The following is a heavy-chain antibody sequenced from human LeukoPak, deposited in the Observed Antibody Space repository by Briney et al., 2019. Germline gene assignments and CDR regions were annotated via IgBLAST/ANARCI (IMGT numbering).Heavy chain of an antibody. Sequence: GGSLRLSCAASGFTFSSYGMHWVRQAPGKGLEWVAVISYDGSDMYYAASVKGRFTISRDTSKNTLYLQMNSLRAEDTAVYYCAKDSTDQYYFDAWGQGTLVTVSS. CDR3: AKDSTDQYYFDA. CDR1: GFTFSSYG. CDR2: ISYDGSDM. V-gene: IGHV3-30*18. J-gene: IGHJ4*02.